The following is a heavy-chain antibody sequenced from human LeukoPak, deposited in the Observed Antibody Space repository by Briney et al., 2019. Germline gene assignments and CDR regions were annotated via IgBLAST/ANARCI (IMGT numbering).Heavy chain of an antibody. V-gene: IGHV4-30-2*06. CDR2: VYHSGST. CDR1: GPSTRGSGYY. D-gene: IGHD1-26*01. J-gene: IGHJ5*02. CDR3: ARGGVGTSTQWFDP. Sequence: SQTLSLTCTPAGPSTRGSGYYWGWIRQSRGKGLEWIVHVYHSGSTSYNPSLKCRVTMSVDRSNNQCSLKLNSVTAADTAVYFCARGGVGTSTQWFDPWGQGSLVTVSS.